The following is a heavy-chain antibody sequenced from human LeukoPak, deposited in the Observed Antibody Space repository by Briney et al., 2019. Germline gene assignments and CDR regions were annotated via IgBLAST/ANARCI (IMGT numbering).Heavy chain of an antibody. V-gene: IGHV4-39*07. CDR1: GDSISCSSYY. D-gene: IGHD6-13*01. CDR3: ARKGYSISWYSP. J-gene: IGHJ5*02. Sequence: SETLSVTCTVSGDSISCSSYYWGWIRQPPGEGLEWIGSIYYSGSTSYNPSLKSRVTISLDTSKNQFSLKLTSVTAADTAVYYCARKGYSISWYSPWGQGTLVTVSS. CDR2: IYYSGST.